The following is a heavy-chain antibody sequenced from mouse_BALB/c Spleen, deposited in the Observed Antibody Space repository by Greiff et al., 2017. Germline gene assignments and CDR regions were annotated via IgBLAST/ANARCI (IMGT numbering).Heavy chain of an antibody. CDR1: GYSITSGYY. J-gene: IGHJ4*01. D-gene: IGHD1-1*01. Sequence: EVQLQQSGPGLVKPSQSLSLTCSVTGYSITSGYYWNWIRQFPGNKLEWMGYISYDGSNNYNPSLKNRISITRDTSKNQFFLKLNSVTTEDTATYYCAREGFYYEGYYAMDYWGQGTSVTVSS. V-gene: IGHV3-6*02. CDR2: ISYDGSN. CDR3: AREGFYYEGYYAMDY.